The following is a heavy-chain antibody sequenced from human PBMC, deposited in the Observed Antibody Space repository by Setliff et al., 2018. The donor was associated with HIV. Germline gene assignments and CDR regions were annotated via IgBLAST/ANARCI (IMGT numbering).Heavy chain of an antibody. CDR2: ISGSGGST. CDR1: GFTFRSYA. J-gene: IGHJ4*01. D-gene: IGHD2-15*01. Sequence: GSLRLSCAASGFTFRSYALSWVRQAPGKGLEWVSGISGSGGSTFYADSVKGRFTISRDNSKNTLYLQMNRLRVEDTAVYYCAKDGISGGAYPPYYFDYWGHGTLVTVSS. CDR3: AKDGISGGAYPPYYFDY. V-gene: IGHV3-23*01.